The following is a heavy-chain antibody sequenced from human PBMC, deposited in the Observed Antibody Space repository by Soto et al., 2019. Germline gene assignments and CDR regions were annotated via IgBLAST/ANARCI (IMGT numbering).Heavy chain of an antibody. CDR2: IYTSGST. J-gene: IGHJ4*02. Sequence: SETLSLTCTVSGGSISGYYWSWIRQPAGKGLEWIGRIYTSGSTNYNPSLKSRVTMSVDTSNNQFSLKLSSVTAADTAVYYCARARGTGSSSLEVDYWGQGTLVTVSS. D-gene: IGHD6-13*01. CDR3: ARARGTGSSSLEVDY. V-gene: IGHV4-4*07. CDR1: GGSISGYY.